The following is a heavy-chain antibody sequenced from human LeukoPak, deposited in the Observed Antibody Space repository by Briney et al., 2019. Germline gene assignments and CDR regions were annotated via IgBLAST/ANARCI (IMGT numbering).Heavy chain of an antibody. CDR1: GYRLTSYG. CDR3: ARDRPTAMESSFYFYGMDV. D-gene: IGHD5-18*01. V-gene: IGHV1-18*01. CDR2: ISGYNGNT. Sequence: GAAVKVSCKASGYRLTSYGISWVRLAPGQGLEWTGWISGYNGNTNYAQKLQGRVTMTTDTSTSTAYMELRSLRSDDTAVYYCARDRPTAMESSFYFYGMDVWGQGTTVTVSS. J-gene: IGHJ6*02.